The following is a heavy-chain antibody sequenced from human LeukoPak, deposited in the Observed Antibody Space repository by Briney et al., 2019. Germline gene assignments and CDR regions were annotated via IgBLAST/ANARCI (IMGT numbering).Heavy chain of an antibody. CDR3: ARVPSDYGVYYFDY. CDR1: GGSISSGGHH. Sequence: SETLSLTCTVSGGSISSGGHHWSWIRQHPGKGLEWIGYIYFSGNTYYNPSLKSRVTISVDTSKNQFSLKLSSVTAADTAVCYCARVPSDYGVYYFDYWGQGTLVTVSS. CDR2: IYFSGNT. D-gene: IGHD4-17*01. V-gene: IGHV4-31*03. J-gene: IGHJ4*02.